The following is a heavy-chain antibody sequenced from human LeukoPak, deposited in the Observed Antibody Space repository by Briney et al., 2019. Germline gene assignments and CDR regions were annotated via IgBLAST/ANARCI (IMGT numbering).Heavy chain of an antibody. V-gene: IGHV3-48*03. CDR1: GFTFSSYE. CDR2: ISSSGSTI. CDR3: AELGITMIGGV. Sequence: PGGSLRLSCAASGFTFSSYEMNWVRQAPGEGLEWVSYISSSGSTIYYADSVKGRFTSYRDNAKTSLYLQMNSLRAEDTAVYYCAELGITMIGGVWGKGTTVTISS. D-gene: IGHD3-10*02. J-gene: IGHJ6*04.